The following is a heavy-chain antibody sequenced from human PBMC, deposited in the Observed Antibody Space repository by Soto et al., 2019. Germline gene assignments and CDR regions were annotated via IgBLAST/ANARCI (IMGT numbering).Heavy chain of an antibody. CDR1: GGTFSTYA. J-gene: IGHJ4*02. CDR3: ARGLGLYYFDY. Sequence: SVKVSCKAPGGTFSTYAISWVRQAPGQGLEWMGGIIPMFGTANYAQRFQGRVTITRDTSASTAYMELSSLRSEDTAVYYCARGLGLYYFDYWGQGTLVTVSS. D-gene: IGHD1-26*01. V-gene: IGHV1-69*05. CDR2: IIPMFGTA.